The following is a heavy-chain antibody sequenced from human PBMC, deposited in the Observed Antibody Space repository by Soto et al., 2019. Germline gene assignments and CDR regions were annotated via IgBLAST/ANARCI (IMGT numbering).Heavy chain of an antibody. V-gene: IGHV1-69*12. CDR3: ARDRGYTAMVTAYYYYGMDG. Sequence: QVQLVQSGAEVKKPGSSVKVSCKASGGTFSSYAISWVRQAPGQGLEWMGGLIPIFGTANYAQKFQGRVTITADESTSTAYMELSSLRSEDTAVYYCARDRGYTAMVTAYYYYGMDGWGQGTTVTVSS. CDR2: LIPIFGTA. J-gene: IGHJ6*02. CDR1: GGTFSSYA. D-gene: IGHD5-18*01.